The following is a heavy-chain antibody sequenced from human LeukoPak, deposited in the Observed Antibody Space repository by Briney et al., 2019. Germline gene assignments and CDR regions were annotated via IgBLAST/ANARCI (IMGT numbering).Heavy chain of an antibody. Sequence: ASVTVSFTASGYTFTSYGISWVRQAPGQGLEWMGWISAYNGNTNYAQKLQGRVTMTTDTSTSTAYMELRSLRSDDTAVYYCARDGVAYCSGGSCYSRDWGQGTLVTVSS. CDR2: ISAYNGNT. CDR1: GYTFTSYG. D-gene: IGHD2-15*01. J-gene: IGHJ4*02. V-gene: IGHV1-18*01. CDR3: ARDGVAYCSGGSCYSRD.